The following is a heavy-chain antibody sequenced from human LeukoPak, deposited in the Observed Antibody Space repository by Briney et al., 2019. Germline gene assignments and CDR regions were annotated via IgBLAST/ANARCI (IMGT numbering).Heavy chain of an antibody. CDR3: ARGELSEPGIAAAGTDY. V-gene: IGHV1-69*05. Sequence: VASVKVSCKSSGYTFTSYGISWVRQAPGQGLEWMGGIIPIFGTANYAQKFQGRVTITTDESTSTAYMELSSLRSEDTAVYYCARGELSEPGIAAAGTDYWGQGTLVTVSS. J-gene: IGHJ4*02. D-gene: IGHD6-13*01. CDR2: IIPIFGTA. CDR1: GYTFTSYG.